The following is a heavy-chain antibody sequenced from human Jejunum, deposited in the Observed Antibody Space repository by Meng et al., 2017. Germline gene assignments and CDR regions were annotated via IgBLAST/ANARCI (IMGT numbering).Heavy chain of an antibody. Sequence: QVHLKESGPGLVKPSGTLSLTCEVSGDSISSTNWWDWLRQPPGKGLEWIGEIYHSGRTNFNPSLESRVTISVDESKNQFSLTLNSVTAADTAVYYCARGVGDIRVGFDYWGQGILVTASS. CDR2: IYHSGRT. CDR1: GDSISSTNW. V-gene: IGHV4-4*02. D-gene: IGHD5-12*01. J-gene: IGHJ4*02. CDR3: ARGVGDIRVGFDY.